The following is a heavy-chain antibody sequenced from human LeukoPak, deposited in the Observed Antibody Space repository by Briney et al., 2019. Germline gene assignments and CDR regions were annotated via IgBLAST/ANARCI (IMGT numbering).Heavy chain of an antibody. CDR3: ARESSGYFY. Sequence: GGSLRHSCAASGFNFSSYRMNWVRQAPGKGLEWVSSISSSSSFRYYADSVKGRFTISRDNAKNSLYLQMNSLRAEDTAVYYCARESSGYFYWGQGTLVTVSS. V-gene: IGHV3-21*01. CDR2: ISSSSSFR. D-gene: IGHD3-22*01. J-gene: IGHJ4*02. CDR1: GFNFSSYR.